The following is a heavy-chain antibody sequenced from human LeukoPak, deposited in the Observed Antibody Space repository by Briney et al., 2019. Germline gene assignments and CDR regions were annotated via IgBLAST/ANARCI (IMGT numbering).Heavy chain of an antibody. D-gene: IGHD2/OR15-2a*01. CDR1: GFSLSTSGMC. CDR2: IDWDDDK. CDR3: ARTPRATGYFLGMDV. J-gene: IGHJ6*02. Sequence: SGPALVKPTQTLTLTCTFSGFSLSTSGMCVSWIRQPPGKALEWLARIDWDDDKYYSTSLKTRLTISKDTSKNQVVLTMTNMDPVDTATYCCARTPRATGYFLGMDVWGQGTTVTVSS. V-gene: IGHV2-70*11.